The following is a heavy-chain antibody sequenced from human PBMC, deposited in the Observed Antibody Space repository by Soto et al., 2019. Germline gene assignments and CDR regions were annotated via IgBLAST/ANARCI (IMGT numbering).Heavy chain of an antibody. J-gene: IGHJ4*01. CDR3: ARKTDSGGDGGF. CDR2: IYSGGTT. Sequence: EVRLVETGGGLIQPGGSLRLSCAVSGFTVSNNYMYWVRQAPGKGLEWVSFIYSGGTTRYADSVRGRFTISRDNSKNTLYLQMNSLRVEDTAVYYCARKTDSGGDGGFWGHGTLFTVFS. D-gene: IGHD2-15*01. V-gene: IGHV3-53*02. CDR1: GFTVSNNY.